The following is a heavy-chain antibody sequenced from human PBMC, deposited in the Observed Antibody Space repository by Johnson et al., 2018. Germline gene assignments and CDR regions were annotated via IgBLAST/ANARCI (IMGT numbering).Heavy chain of an antibody. J-gene: IGHJ6*03. CDR2: INSDGSTT. CDR3: ARGKYYYMDG. CDR1: GFTFSSYW. V-gene: IGHV3-74*01. Sequence: VQLQESGGGLVEPGGSLRLSCAASGFTFSSYWMHWVRQAPGKGLVWVSRINSDGSTTNYADSVKGRFTISRDNAKNTLSLQMNSLRAEDTAVYYCARGKYYYMDGWGKGTTVTVSS.